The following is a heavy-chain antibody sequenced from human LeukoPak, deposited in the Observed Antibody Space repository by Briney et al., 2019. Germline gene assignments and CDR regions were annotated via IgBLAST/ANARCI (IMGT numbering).Heavy chain of an antibody. CDR1: GFTFSSYA. V-gene: IGHV3-23*01. CDR3: AKETTISGVVTAFDY. CDR2: ITGSGLSP. Sequence: PGGSLRLSCAVSGFTFSSYAMSWVRQAPGKGLEWVSAITGSGLSPYLADSVKDRLTISRDNSKNTLCLQMNGLRAEDTAIYYCAKETTISGVVTAFDYWGQGTLVSVSS. D-gene: IGHD3-3*01. J-gene: IGHJ4*02.